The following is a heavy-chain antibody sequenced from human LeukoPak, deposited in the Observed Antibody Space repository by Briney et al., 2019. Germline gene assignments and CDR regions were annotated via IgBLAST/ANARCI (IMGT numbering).Heavy chain of an antibody. CDR1: GLTFSSYA. Sequence: PGRSLRLSCAASGLTFSSYAMHWVRQAPGKGLEWVAVISYDGSNKYYADSVKGRFTISRDNSKNTLYLQMNSLRAEDTAVYYCARDVDIVATGEFDYWGQGTLVTVSS. D-gene: IGHD5-12*01. J-gene: IGHJ4*02. CDR2: ISYDGSNK. CDR3: ARDVDIVATGEFDY. V-gene: IGHV3-30-3*01.